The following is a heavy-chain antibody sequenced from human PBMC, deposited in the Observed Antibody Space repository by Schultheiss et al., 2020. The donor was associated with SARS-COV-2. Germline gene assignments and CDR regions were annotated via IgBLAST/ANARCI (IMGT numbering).Heavy chain of an antibody. CDR2: IYHSGST. CDR3: ARGGIFPTVAGIAYWFDP. V-gene: IGHV4-34*01. D-gene: IGHD6-19*01. J-gene: IGHJ5*02. Sequence: SETLSLTCAVYGGSFSGYYWSWIRQPPGKGLEWIGYIYHSGSTYYNPSLKSRVTISVDTSKNQFSLKLSSVTAADTAVYYCARGGIFPTVAGIAYWFDPWGQGTLVTVSS. CDR1: GGSFSGYY.